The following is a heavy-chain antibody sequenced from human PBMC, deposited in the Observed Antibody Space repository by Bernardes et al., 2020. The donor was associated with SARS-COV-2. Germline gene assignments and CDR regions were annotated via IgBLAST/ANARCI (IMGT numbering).Heavy chain of an antibody. CDR3: ARFTSRPFYVVQ. CDR2: MASLDYSETI. V-gene: IGHV4-39*01. D-gene: IGHD3-10*02. J-gene: IGHJ4*02. Sequence: SETLSLTCSVSGVSIRSGSYYWAWIRQPAGKGLEWIGNMASLDYSETIHYSPSLKSRVVISADTSKNQFSLNVNSVTAADTAVYFCARFTSRPFYVVQWGQGTLVAVSS. CDR1: GVSIRSGSYY.